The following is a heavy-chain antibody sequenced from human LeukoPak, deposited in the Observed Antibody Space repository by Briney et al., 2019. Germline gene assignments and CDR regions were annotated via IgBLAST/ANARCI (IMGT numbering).Heavy chain of an antibody. Sequence: GGSLRLSCATSGFTFTTYAMHWVRQAPGKGLEWVAFIRYDGSNKYYADSVKGRFTISRDNSKNTLYLQMNSLRAEDTAVYYCAKQGYSTYGNYFDYWGQGTLVTVSS. V-gene: IGHV3-30*02. CDR1: GFTFTTYA. J-gene: IGHJ4*02. CDR2: IRYDGSNK. D-gene: IGHD6-13*01. CDR3: AKQGYSTYGNYFDY.